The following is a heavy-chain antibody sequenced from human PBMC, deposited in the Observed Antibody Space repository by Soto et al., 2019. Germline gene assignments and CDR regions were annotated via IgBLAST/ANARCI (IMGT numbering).Heavy chain of an antibody. CDR2: IYYSGRT. CDR1: GGSISSYY. V-gene: IGHV4-59*08. Sequence: SETLSLTCTVSGGSISSYYWSWIRQPPGKGLEWNGYIYYSGRTNYNPSHKSRDNKTENTSKNQYSLKPSSVTAADTAVYYCARLSRIMFGENDYWGQGTLVTVSS. D-gene: IGHD3-10*02. J-gene: IGHJ4*02. CDR3: ARLSRIMFGENDY.